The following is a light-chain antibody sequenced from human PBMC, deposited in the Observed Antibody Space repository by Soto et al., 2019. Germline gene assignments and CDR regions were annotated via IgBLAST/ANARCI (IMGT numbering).Light chain of an antibody. CDR3: QQYNSYWT. J-gene: IGKJ1*01. V-gene: IGKV1-5*01. CDR1: QSISSW. Sequence: DIQMTQSPSTLSASVGDRVTITCRASQSISSWLAWYQQKPGKAPKLLIYEASTLESGVPSRFSGSRSGTEFTLTVSCLQPDDFETYYCQQYNSYWTFGKGTKV. CDR2: EAS.